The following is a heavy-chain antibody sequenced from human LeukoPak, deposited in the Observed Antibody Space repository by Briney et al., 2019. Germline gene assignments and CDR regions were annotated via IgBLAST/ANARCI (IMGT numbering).Heavy chain of an antibody. Sequence: GGSLRLSCAASGFTFSDSAMTWVRQVPGKGLEWVSLISSSGGNTYYADSVKGRSTISRDNSKNTLSLQMNSLRVEDTAVYYCASGYCSGGSCYSAYYWGQGTLVTVSS. CDR2: ISSSGGNT. CDR1: GFTFSDSA. D-gene: IGHD2-15*01. CDR3: ASGYCSGGSCYSAYY. V-gene: IGHV3-23*01. J-gene: IGHJ4*02.